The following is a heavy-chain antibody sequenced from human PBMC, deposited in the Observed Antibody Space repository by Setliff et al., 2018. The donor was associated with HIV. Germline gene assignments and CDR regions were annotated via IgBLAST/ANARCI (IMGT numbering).Heavy chain of an antibody. J-gene: IGHJ3*02. D-gene: IGHD2-2*01. CDR2: INYDRITT. Sequence: GGSLRLSCGASGFTFSNYWMHWIRQVPGKGLVWVSRINYDRITTSYADSVQGRFTISRDNSKNSLYLQMNSLRAEDTAIYYCTRDLNLPGGEDFDTWGQGTLVTVSS. V-gene: IGHV3-74*01. CDR3: TRDLNLPGGEDFDT. CDR1: GFTFSNYW.